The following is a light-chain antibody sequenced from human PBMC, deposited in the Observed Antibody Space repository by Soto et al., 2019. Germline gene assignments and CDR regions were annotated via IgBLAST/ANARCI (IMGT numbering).Light chain of an antibody. Sequence: DIQMTQSPSSLSASVGDRVTITCRAIQSISSYLNWYQQKPGKAPKLLIYAASSLQSGVPSRFSGSGSGTDCTLTISSLQPEDFATDYCQQSYSTPPTFGGGTKVEIK. CDR1: QSISSY. V-gene: IGKV1-39*01. J-gene: IGKJ4*01. CDR3: QQSYSTPPT. CDR2: AAS.